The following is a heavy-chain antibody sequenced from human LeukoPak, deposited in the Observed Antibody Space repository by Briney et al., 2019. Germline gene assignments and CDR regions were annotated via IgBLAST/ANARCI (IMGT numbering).Heavy chain of an antibody. J-gene: IGHJ6*02. CDR3: AKKNGAPDTRNGMDV. D-gene: IGHD2-8*01. V-gene: IGHV3-23*01. Sequence: LGGSLRLSCAASGFTFSSYAMSWVRQAPGRGLEWVSAISGSGGNTFYADSAKGRFTISRDNSKNTAYLQMNSLRAEDTAVYYCAKKNGAPDTRNGMDVWGQGTTVTVSS. CDR2: ISGSGGNT. CDR1: GFTFSSYA.